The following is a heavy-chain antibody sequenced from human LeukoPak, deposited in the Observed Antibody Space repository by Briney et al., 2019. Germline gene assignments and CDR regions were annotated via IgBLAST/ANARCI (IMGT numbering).Heavy chain of an antibody. CDR2: IIPIFGTA. Sequence: SVKVSCKASGGTFSSYDISWVRQAPGQGLEWMGGIIPIFGTANYAQKFQGRVTITADKSTSTAYMELSSLRSEDTAVYYCARVFGNYYDSSGYFDYWGQGTLVTVSS. D-gene: IGHD3-22*01. J-gene: IGHJ4*02. CDR3: ARVFGNYYDSSGYFDY. CDR1: GGTFSSYD. V-gene: IGHV1-69*06.